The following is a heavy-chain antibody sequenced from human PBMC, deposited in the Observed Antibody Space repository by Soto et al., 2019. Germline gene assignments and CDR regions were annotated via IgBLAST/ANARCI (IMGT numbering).Heavy chain of an antibody. J-gene: IGHJ4*02. V-gene: IGHV4-59*12. Sequence: SETLSLTCTVSCGSISRYYWSFVRHPPGKGLEWIGYIYYSGSTNYNPSLKSRVTISVDTSKNQFSLKLSSVTAADTAIYYCARRYCSDSYCSYFDYWGRGTLVTAPQ. CDR2: IYYSGST. CDR3: ARRYCSDSYCSYFDY. D-gene: IGHD2-15*01. CDR1: CGSISRYY.